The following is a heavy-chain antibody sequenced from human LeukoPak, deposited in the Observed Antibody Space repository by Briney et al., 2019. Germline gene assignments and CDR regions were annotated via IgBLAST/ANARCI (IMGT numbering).Heavy chain of an antibody. V-gene: IGHV1-18*01. CDR1: GYTFTSYD. J-gene: IGHJ5*02. CDR2: ISAYNGNT. CDR3: ARVVSLGWFDP. D-gene: IGHD7-27*01. Sequence: ASVKVSCKASGYTFTSYDINWVRQATGQGLEWMGWISAYNGNTNYAQKLQGRVTMTTDTSTSTAYMELRSLRSDDTAVYYCARVVSLGWFDPWGQGTLVTVSS.